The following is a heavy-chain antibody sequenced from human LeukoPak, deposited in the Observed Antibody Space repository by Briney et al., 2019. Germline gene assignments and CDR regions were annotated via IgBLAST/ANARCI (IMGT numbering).Heavy chain of an antibody. J-gene: IGHJ4*02. CDR1: RFTFSSYN. V-gene: IGHV3-21*01. D-gene: IGHD3-16*01. CDR2: ITRNSNYI. CDR3: ARHRGISF. Sequence: GGSLRLSCAASRFTFSSYNMNWVRQAPGKGLEWISSITRNSNYIYYADSVKGRFTISRDNGKSSLFLQMDSLRAEDTAIYFCARHRGISFWGQGTLVTVSS.